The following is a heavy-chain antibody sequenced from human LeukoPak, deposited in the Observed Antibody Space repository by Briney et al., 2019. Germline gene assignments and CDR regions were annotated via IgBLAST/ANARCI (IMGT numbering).Heavy chain of an antibody. V-gene: IGHV3-48*03. D-gene: IGHD5-18*01. J-gene: IGHJ4*02. CDR2: ISGSAGTI. Sequence: GGSLRLSCAASGFTFSSYEMNWVRQAPGKGLAGVSYISGSAGTIYYADSGKGRFTISRENAKNSLYLQMHSLRAEDTAVYYCARGFTAMVLWGQGTLVTVSS. CDR1: GFTFSSYE. CDR3: ARGFTAMVL.